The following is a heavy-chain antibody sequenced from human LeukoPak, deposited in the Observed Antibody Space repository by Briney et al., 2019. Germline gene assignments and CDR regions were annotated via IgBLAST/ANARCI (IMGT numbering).Heavy chain of an antibody. CDR2: ISGSGDST. CDR3: ARDKGDYHTSGSLFVF. Sequence: GGSLRLSCAASGFTFSNYAMSWVRQAPGKGLEWVSSISGSGDSTYYADSVKGRFTISRDNSKNTLYLQMSSLRAEDTAVYYCARDKGDYHTSGSLFVFGGQGTLVTVSS. J-gene: IGHJ4*02. D-gene: IGHD3-22*01. CDR1: GFTFSNYA. V-gene: IGHV3-23*01.